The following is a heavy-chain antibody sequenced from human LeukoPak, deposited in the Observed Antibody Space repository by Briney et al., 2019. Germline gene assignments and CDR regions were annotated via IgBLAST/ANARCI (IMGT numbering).Heavy chain of an antibody. V-gene: IGHV3-23*01. CDR3: AKGWDSSGYYDFDY. D-gene: IGHD3-22*01. CDR1: GITLSNYG. CDR2: ISGSGGST. Sequence: GGSLRLSCAVAGITLSNYGMSWVRQAPGKGLEWVSAISGSGGSTYYADSVKGRFTISRDNSKNTLYLQMNSLRAEDTAVYYCAKGWDSSGYYDFDYWGQGTLVTVSS. J-gene: IGHJ4*02.